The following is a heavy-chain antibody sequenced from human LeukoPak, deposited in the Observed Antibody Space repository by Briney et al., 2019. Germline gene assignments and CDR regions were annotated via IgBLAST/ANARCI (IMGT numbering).Heavy chain of an antibody. CDR1: GGSISSTSHY. D-gene: IGHD6-19*01. CDR2: IDYSGST. V-gene: IGHV4-39*07. Sequence: SETLSLTCTVSGGSISSTSHYWSWIRQPPGKGLEWIGTIDYSGSTYYSPSLKSRATISIDTSKNQFSLKLRSLTAADTAVYYCAREYTLYRSGWFLDYWGQGTVVTVSS. J-gene: IGHJ4*02. CDR3: AREYTLYRSGWFLDY.